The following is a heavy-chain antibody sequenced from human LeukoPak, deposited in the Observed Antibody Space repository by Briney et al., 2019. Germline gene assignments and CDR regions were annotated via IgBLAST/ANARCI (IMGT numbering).Heavy chain of an antibody. CDR1: GGSINSYY. CDR3: ARPSTDY. V-gene: IGHV4-59*12. D-gene: IGHD2-2*01. Sequence: SETLSLTCTVSGGSINSYYWSWIRQPPGKGLEWIGYIYYSGSTNYNPSLKSRVTISVDTSKNQFSLKLSSVTAADTAVYYCARPSTDYWGQGTLVTVSS. J-gene: IGHJ4*02. CDR2: IYYSGST.